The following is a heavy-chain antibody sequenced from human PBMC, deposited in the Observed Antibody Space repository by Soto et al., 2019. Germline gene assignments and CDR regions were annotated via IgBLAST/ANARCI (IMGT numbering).Heavy chain of an antibody. CDR2: FFSDAER. Sequence: QFTLKESGPVLVKPTETLTLTCTVSGFSLTNPRMGVSWIRQPPGKPLEWLAHFFSDAERSYSASMQSRLTMSTDTSGSQVVLTMTNMDPVDTATYFCARMDGDYNYYAMDVWGQGTTVTVSS. CDR3: ARMDGDYNYYAMDV. D-gene: IGHD4-17*01. V-gene: IGHV2-26*01. CDR1: GFSLTNPRMG. J-gene: IGHJ6*02.